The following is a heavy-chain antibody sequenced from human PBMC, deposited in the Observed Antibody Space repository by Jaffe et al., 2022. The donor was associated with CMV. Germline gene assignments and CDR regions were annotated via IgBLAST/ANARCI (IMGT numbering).Heavy chain of an antibody. V-gene: IGHV4-34*01. J-gene: IGHJ2*01. CDR3: ARGLDYDFWSGYSNWYFDL. CDR2: INHSGST. Sequence: QVQLQQWGAGLLKPSETLSLTCAVYGGSFSGYYWSWIRQPPGKGLEWIGEINHSGSTNYNPSLKSRVTISVDTSKNQFSLKLSSVTAADTAVYYCARGLDYDFWSGYSNWYFDLWGRGTLVTVSS. D-gene: IGHD3-3*01. CDR1: GGSFSGYY.